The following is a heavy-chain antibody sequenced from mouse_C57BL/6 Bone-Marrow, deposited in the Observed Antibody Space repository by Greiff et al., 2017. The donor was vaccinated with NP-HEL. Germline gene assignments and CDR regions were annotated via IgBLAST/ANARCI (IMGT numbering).Heavy chain of an antibody. V-gene: IGHV5-16*02. CDR3: ARRDSSGYGFAY. D-gene: IGHD3-2*02. CDR1: GFTFSDYY. Sequence: EVHLVESEGGLVQPGSSMKLSCTASGFTFSDYYMAWVRQVPEKGLEWVANINYDGSSTYYLDSLKSRFIISRDNAKNILYLQMSSLKSEDTATYYCARRDSSGYGFAYWGQGTLVTVSA. J-gene: IGHJ3*01. CDR2: INYDGSST.